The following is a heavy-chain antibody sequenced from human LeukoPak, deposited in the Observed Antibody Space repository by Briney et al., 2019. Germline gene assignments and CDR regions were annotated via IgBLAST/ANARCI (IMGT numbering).Heavy chain of an antibody. CDR2: IYTSVNT. J-gene: IGHJ4*01. Sequence: SETLSLTCTVSGGSISSFYWSWIRQPAGKGLEWIGRIYTSVNTIYNPSLKSRVTMSVDTSKNQFSPNLISVTAAATDAYYCAREPTSGYDSYGYTDYWGHGTQLTVSS. CDR3: AREPTSGYDSYGYTDY. CDR1: GGSISSFY. D-gene: IGHD3-22*01. V-gene: IGHV4-4*07.